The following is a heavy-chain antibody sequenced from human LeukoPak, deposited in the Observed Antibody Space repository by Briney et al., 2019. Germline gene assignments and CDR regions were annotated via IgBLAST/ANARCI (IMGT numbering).Heavy chain of an antibody. D-gene: IGHD1-26*01. CDR1: GGSISSGDYY. J-gene: IGHJ4*02. CDR2: IYYSGST. Sequence: SETLSLTCTVSGGSISSGDYYWSWIRQPPGKGLEWIGYIYYSGSTNYNPSLKSRVTISVDTSKNQFSLKLSSVTAADTAVYYCARDLTPIVGATYFDYWGQGTLVTVSS. V-gene: IGHV4-61*08. CDR3: ARDLTPIVGATYFDY.